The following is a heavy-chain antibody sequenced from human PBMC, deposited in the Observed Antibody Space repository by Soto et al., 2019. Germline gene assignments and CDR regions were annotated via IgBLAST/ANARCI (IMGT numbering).Heavy chain of an antibody. D-gene: IGHD3-3*01. J-gene: IGHJ4*02. CDR1: GYTFTSYY. Sequence: QVQLVQSGAEVKKPGSSVKVSCKASGYTFTSYYMHWVRQAPGQGLEGMGIINPSGGSTSYAQKFKGRVTMTRDKSTSTVYMELSSLRSEDTAVYYCARDRSLRFIVDYWGQGTLVTVSS. CDR3: ARDRSLRFIVDY. CDR2: INPSGGST. V-gene: IGHV1-46*01.